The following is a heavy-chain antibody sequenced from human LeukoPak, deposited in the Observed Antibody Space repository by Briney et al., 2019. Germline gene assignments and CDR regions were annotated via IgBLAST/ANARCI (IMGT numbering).Heavy chain of an antibody. CDR1: GYTFTSYG. CDR2: ISAYNGNT. D-gene: IGHD3-22*01. J-gene: IGHJ4*02. CDR3: ARGSPPRRNYDSRGYYSYYFDY. Sequence: ASVKVSCKASGYTFTSYGISWVRRAPGQGLEGMGWISAYNGNTHYAQKLQGRVTMTTDTSTSTVYMELRSLRSDDTAVYYCARGSPPRRNYDSRGYYSYYFDYWGQGTLVTVSS. V-gene: IGHV1-18*01.